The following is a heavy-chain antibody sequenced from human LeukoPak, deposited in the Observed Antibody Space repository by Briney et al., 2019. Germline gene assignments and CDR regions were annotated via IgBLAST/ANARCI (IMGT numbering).Heavy chain of an antibody. CDR1: GGSISSYY. Sequence: SQTLSLTCTVSGGSISSYYWSWIRQPPGKGLEWIGYIYTSGNTNYNPSLKSRVTISVDTSKNQFSLKLSSVTAADTAVYYCASSAAIGHYYYYYMDVWGKGTTVTVSS. D-gene: IGHD2-2*01. V-gene: IGHV4-4*09. CDR2: IYTSGNT. CDR3: ASSAAIGHYYYYYMDV. J-gene: IGHJ6*03.